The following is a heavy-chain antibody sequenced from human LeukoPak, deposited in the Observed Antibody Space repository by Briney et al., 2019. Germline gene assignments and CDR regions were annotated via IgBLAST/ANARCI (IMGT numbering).Heavy chain of an antibody. CDR2: ISAEGTIT. J-gene: IGHJ5*02. CDR3: AKDSRRGIAARPGWFDP. V-gene: IGHV3-43*02. Sequence: PGGSLRLSCAASGFSFYDYAMYWVRQAPGKGLEWVPLISAEGTITYYADSVKGRFTSSRDNSKNSLYLQMNSLRNEDTALYYCAKDSRRGIAARPGWFDPWGQGTLVTVSS. CDR1: GFSFYDYA. D-gene: IGHD6-6*01.